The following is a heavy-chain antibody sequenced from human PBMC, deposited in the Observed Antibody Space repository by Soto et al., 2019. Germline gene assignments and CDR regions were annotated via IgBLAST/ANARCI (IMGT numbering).Heavy chain of an antibody. CDR1: GCTFSNAW. D-gene: IGHD3-9*01. J-gene: IGHJ4*02. V-gene: IGHV3-15*01. CDR2: IKSKTDGGTT. Sequence: PGGSLRLSCAASGCTFSNAWMSWVREAPWQGLEWVCRIKSKTDGGTTDYAAPVKGRFTISSDASPNTLYLQMTSLKTEDTAVYYCTTRPYSDILPGYYRPGYWGQGTLVNVSS. CDR3: TTRPYSDILPGYYRPGY.